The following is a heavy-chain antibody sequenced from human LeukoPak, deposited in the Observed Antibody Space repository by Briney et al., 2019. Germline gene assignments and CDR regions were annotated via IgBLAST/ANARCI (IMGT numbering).Heavy chain of an antibody. CDR3: GRGPIYSNYGLDS. D-gene: IGHD4-11*01. CDR2: IYYSGST. CDR1: GGSISSSSYY. J-gene: IGHJ4*02. V-gene: IGHV4-39*01. Sequence: PSETLSLTCTVSGGSISSSSYYWGWIRQPPGKGLEWIGSIYYSGSTYYNPSLKSRVTISVDTSKNQFSLKLSSVTAADTAVYYCGRGPIYSNYGLDSGAKGPLVTVPS.